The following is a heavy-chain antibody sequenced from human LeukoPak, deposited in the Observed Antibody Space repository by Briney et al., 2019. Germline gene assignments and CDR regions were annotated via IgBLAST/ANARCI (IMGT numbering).Heavy chain of an antibody. V-gene: IGHV5-51*01. Sequence: GESLKISCKGSGYSFTSYWIGWVRQMPGKGLEWMGIIYPGDSDTRYSPSFQGQVTISADKSIRTAYLQWSSLKASDTAMYYCATPGGSGSYYRWTFDYWGQGTLVTVSS. J-gene: IGHJ4*02. CDR1: GYSFTSYW. CDR2: IYPGDSDT. D-gene: IGHD3-10*01. CDR3: ATPGGSGSYYRWTFDY.